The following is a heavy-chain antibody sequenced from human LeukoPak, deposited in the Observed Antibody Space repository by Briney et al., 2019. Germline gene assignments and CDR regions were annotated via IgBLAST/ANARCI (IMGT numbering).Heavy chain of an antibody. CDR2: IYPGDSDT. CDR1: GYSFTSYW. CDR3: ARYRGSGGSLHYYYYYGMDV. J-gene: IGHJ6*02. V-gene: IGHV5-51*01. Sequence: GESLKISCKGSGYSFTSYWIGWVRQMPGKGLEWMGIIYPGDSDTRYSPSFQGQVTISADKSISTAYLQWSSLKASDTAMYYCARYRGSGGSLHYYYYYGMDVWGQGTTVTVSS. D-gene: IGHD3-10*01.